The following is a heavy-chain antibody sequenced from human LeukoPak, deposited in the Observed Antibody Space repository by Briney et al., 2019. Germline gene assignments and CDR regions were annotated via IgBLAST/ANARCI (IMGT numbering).Heavy chain of an antibody. D-gene: IGHD1-26*01. V-gene: IGHV4-34*01. CDR1: GGSFSGYY. Sequence: PSKTLSLTCAVYGGSFSGYYWSWIRQPPGKGLEWIGEINHSGSTNYNPSLKSRVTISVDTSKNQFSLKLSSVTAADTAVYYCARGVGATNYYYYGMDVWGQGTTVTVSS. J-gene: IGHJ6*02. CDR3: ARGVGATNYYYYGMDV. CDR2: INHSGST.